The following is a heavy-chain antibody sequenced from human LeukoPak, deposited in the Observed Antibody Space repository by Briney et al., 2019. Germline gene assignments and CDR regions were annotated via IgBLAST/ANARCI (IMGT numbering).Heavy chain of an antibody. J-gene: IGHJ4*02. Sequence: PSGTLSLTCAVSNGSINSDNWWTWVRQSPGKGLEWIGEIYHSGSTNYNPSLWGRVTISMDKSKNQFSLNLNSVTAADTAVYYCASLSHWGQGTLVTVSS. CDR2: IYHSGST. CDR1: NGSINSDNW. V-gene: IGHV4-4*02. CDR3: ASLSH.